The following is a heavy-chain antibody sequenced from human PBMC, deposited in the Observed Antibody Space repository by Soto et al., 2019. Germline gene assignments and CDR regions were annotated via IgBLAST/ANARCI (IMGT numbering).Heavy chain of an antibody. CDR1: GGTSSSYA. Sequence: GASVKVSCKASGGTSSSYAISWVRQAPGQGLEWMGGIIPIFGTANYAQKFQGRVTITADKSTSTAYMELSSLRSEDTAVYYCASYVDTAMAPGFLGYYWGQGTLVTVSS. V-gene: IGHV1-69*06. CDR2: IIPIFGTA. J-gene: IGHJ4*02. D-gene: IGHD5-18*01. CDR3: ASYVDTAMAPGFLGYY.